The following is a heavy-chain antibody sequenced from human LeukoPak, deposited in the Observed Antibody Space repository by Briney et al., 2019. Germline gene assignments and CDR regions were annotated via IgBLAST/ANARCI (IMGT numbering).Heavy chain of an antibody. V-gene: IGHV3-48*04. CDR2: ISGSSSTI. D-gene: IGHD1-1*01. Sequence: GGSLRLSCAASGFTFSSYSMNWVRQAPGKGLEWVSYISGSSSTIYYADSVKGRFTISRDNAKNSLYLQMNSLRAEDTAVYYCARDWNDGFFDYWGQGTLVTVSS. CDR3: ARDWNDGFFDY. J-gene: IGHJ4*02. CDR1: GFTFSSYS.